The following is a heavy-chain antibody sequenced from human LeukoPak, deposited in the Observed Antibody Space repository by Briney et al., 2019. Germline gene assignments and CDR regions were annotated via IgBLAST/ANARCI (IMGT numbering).Heavy chain of an antibody. CDR2: ISYDGSNK. V-gene: IGHV3-30*01. CDR1: GFTFSSYA. J-gene: IGHJ4*02. D-gene: IGHD6-13*01. CDR3: ARDWDSSSWYLVY. Sequence: GRYLRLSCAAAGFTFSSYAMDWVRQAPGKGLEWVAVISYDGSNKYYADSVKGRFTISRDNSKNTLYLQMNSLRAEDTAVYYCARDWDSSSWYLVYWGQGTLVTVSS.